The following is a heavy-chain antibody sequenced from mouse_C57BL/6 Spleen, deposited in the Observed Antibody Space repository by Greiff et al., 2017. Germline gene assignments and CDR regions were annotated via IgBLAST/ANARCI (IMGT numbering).Heavy chain of an antibody. CDR1: GYTFTDYN. Sequence: VQLKESGPELVKPGASVKIPCKASGYTFTDYNMDWVKQSHGKSLAWIGDINPNNGGTIYNQKFKGKATLTVDKSSSTAYMELRSLTSEDTAVYYCARRGIPRFAYWGQGTLVTVSA. CDR3: ARRGIPRFAY. V-gene: IGHV1-18*01. J-gene: IGHJ3*01. CDR2: INPNNGGT.